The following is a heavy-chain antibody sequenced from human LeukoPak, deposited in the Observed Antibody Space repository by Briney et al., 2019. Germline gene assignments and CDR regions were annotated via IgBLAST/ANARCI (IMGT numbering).Heavy chain of an antibody. D-gene: IGHD2-2*01. J-gene: IGHJ4*02. CDR3: AKAGIVVVPASRSYFDY. CDR2: ISGSGGST. CDR1: GFTFSSYA. V-gene: IGHV3-23*01. Sequence: GGSLRLSCAASGFTFSSYATSWVRQAPGKGLEWVSAISGSGGSTYYADSVKGRFTISRDNSKNTLYLQMNSLRAEDTAVYYCAKAGIVVVPASRSYFDYWGQGTLVTVSS.